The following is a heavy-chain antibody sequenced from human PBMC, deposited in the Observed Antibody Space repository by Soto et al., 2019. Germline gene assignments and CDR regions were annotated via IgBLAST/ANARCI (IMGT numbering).Heavy chain of an antibody. CDR2: IYPGDSDT. Sequence: PGESLKISCKGSGYSFTSYWIGWVRQMPGKGLEWMGIIYPGDSDTRYSPSFQGQVTISADKSISTAYLQWSSLKASDTAMYYCARGVRGSFPAEYYYNYGMDVWGQGTTVTVSS. CDR1: GYSFTSYW. V-gene: IGHV5-51*01. J-gene: IGHJ6*02. CDR3: ARGVRGSFPAEYYYNYGMDV. D-gene: IGHD1-26*01.